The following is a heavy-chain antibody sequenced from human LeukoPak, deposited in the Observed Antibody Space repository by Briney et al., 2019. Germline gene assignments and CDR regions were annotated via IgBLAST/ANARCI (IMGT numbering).Heavy chain of an antibody. J-gene: IGHJ4*02. CDR3: ARGSAEFDY. D-gene: IGHD6-13*01. CDR1: GGSISSGSYY. CDR2: IYTSGST. V-gene: IGHV4-61*02. Sequence: PSETLSLTCTVSGGSISSGSYYWSWIRQPAGKGLEWMGCIYTSGSTNYNPSLKSRVTISVDTSKNQFSLKLSSVTAADTAVYYCARGSAEFDYWGQGTLVTVSS.